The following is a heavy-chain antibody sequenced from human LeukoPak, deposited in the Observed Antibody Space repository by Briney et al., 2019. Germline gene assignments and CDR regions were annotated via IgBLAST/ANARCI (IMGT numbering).Heavy chain of an antibody. J-gene: IGHJ6*03. CDR1: GYTLPEFS. V-gene: IGHV1-24*01. CDR2: FGTEDGET. CDR3: ATGTNYYYDYMDV. Sequence: ASVKVSCKVSGYTLPEFSMHWGRHAPGKGLEWMGSFGTEDGETIYAQKLQGRVIMSENTSKDTAYMELSSLRSEETAVYYGATGTNYYYDYMDVWGKGTMVTVSS.